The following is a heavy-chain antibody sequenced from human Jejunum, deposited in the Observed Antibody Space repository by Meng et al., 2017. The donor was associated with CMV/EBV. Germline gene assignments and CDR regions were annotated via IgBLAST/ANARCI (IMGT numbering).Heavy chain of an antibody. CDR2: FVNYVDT. Sequence: QVYLLQFGPGVKKPGASVGLPCKASVYTFGSYGICWVRQAPGQGLEWMGWFVNYVDTYPAPKFQGRVTMTTDTHTNTAFMELRSLTSDDTAVYYCASGTPGRSYCDYWGQGTLVTVSS. CDR3: ASGTPGRSYCDY. CDR1: VYTFGSYG. D-gene: IGHD2-15*01. J-gene: IGHJ4*02. V-gene: IGHV1-18*01.